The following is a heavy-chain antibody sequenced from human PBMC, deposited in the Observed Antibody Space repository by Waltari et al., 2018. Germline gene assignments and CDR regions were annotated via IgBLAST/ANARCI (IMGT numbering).Heavy chain of an antibody. V-gene: IGHV4-38-2*02. CDR1: GYSISSGYY. D-gene: IGHD3-9*01. Sequence: QVQLQESGPGLLKPSETLSLTCNVSGYSISSGYYWGWIRQSPGKGLEWIGSVYHNGNTYYQPSLKGRVTISLETSKNKFSLELSSVTAADTAVYYCARGALTLYYFDYWGQGTLVTVSS. J-gene: IGHJ4*02. CDR3: ARGALTLYYFDY. CDR2: VYHNGNT.